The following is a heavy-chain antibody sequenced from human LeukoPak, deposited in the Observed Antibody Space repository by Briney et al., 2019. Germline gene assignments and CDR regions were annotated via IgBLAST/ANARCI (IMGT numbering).Heavy chain of an antibody. V-gene: IGHV1-69*06. CDR2: IIPIFGTA. CDR1: GGTFSSYA. D-gene: IGHD3-9*01. CDR3: AGGLTLRYFDWLYY. Sequence: SVKVSCKASGGTFSSYAISWVRQAPGQGLEWMGGIIPIFGTANYAQKFQGRVTITADNPTSTAYMELCSLRSEDTAVYYCAGGLTLRYFDWLYYWGQGTLVTVSS. J-gene: IGHJ4*02.